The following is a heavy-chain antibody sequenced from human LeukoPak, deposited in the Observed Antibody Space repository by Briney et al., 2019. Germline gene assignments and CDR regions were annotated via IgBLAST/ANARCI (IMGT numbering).Heavy chain of an antibody. V-gene: IGHV4-38-2*01. CDR2: IYHSGST. Sequence: PSETLSLTCAVSGYSISSGYYWGWIRQPPGKGLEWIGSIYHSGSTYYNPSLKSRVTISVDTSKNQFSLKLSSVTAADTAVYYCARAHSGSNYMDVWGKGTTVTVSS. CDR1: GYSISSGYY. CDR3: ARAHSGSNYMDV. D-gene: IGHD1-26*01. J-gene: IGHJ6*03.